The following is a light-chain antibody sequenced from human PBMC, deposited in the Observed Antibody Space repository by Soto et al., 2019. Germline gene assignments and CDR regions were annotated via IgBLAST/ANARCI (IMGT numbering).Light chain of an antibody. V-gene: IGKV1-27*01. CDR3: QKYNGAPPLFT. J-gene: IGKJ3*01. Sequence: DIQMTQSPSSLSASVGDRVTITCRASHDFSNSLAWYQQKPGQVPKLAIFAASTLQSGVPSRFSGSGSGTDFTLTINSLQPEDVATYYCQKYNGAPPLFTFGPGTKVDIK. CDR2: AAS. CDR1: HDFSNS.